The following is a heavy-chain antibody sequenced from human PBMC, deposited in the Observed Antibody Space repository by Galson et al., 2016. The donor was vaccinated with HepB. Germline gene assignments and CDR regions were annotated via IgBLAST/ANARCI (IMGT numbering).Heavy chain of an antibody. D-gene: IGHD4-17*01. J-gene: IGHJ4*02. Sequence: SLRLSCAASGFSFRSYDMHWVRQAPGKGLEWVAGISYYGNNINYGYSVKGRFTISRDNSKNTLYLQMNSLRAEDTAVYFCARDRSTVTYLDYWGQGTLVSVSS. CDR1: GFSFRSYD. CDR3: ARDRSTVTYLDY. CDR2: ISYYGNNI. V-gene: IGHV3-33*01.